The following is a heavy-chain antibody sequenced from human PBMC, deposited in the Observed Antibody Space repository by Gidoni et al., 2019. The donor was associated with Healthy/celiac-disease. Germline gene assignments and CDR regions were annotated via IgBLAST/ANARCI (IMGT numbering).Heavy chain of an antibody. J-gene: IGHJ6*02. CDR2: MSGSGGST. V-gene: IGHV3-23*01. D-gene: IGHD6-13*01. CDR3: AKDYPQQLVLPYYYGMDV. CDR1: GFTFSSYA. Sequence: EVPLLESGGGLVQPGGYLRLTCAAPGFTFSSYAMSWVRQAPVKGREWFSGMSGSGGSTYYEDSVKGRFTISRDNSKNTLYLQMNSLRAEDTAVYYCAKDYPQQLVLPYYYGMDVWGQGTTVTVSS.